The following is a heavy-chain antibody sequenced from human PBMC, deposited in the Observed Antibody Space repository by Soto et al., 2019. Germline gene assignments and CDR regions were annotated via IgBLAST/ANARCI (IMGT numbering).Heavy chain of an antibody. CDR3: ARDPGIAAAGFDY. V-gene: IGHV1-69*08. Sequence: QVQLVQSGAEVKKPGSSVKVSCKASGGTFSSYTISWVRQAPGQGLEWMGRIIPILGIANYAQKFQGRVTITADKTTSTADMELSSLRSEDTAVYYWARDPGIAAAGFDYWGQGTLVTVSS. J-gene: IGHJ4*02. CDR2: IIPILGIA. CDR1: GGTFSSYT. D-gene: IGHD6-13*01.